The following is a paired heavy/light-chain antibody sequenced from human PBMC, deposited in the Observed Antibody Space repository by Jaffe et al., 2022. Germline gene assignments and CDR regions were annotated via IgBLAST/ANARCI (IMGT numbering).Heavy chain of an antibody. V-gene: IGHV4-39*01. D-gene: IGHD2-2*01. Sequence: QFQLQESGPGLLKPSETLSLTCTVSGGPISNNDFYWGWIRQPPGKGLEWMGNVFYSGTTYYSPSLKSRVTMSADTSRNQFSLKLTSVTAADTAVYYCARLAQYRLFSNYYYYMDVWGKGTTVTVSS. CDR1: GGPISNNDFY. CDR3: ARLAQYRLFSNYYYYMDV. J-gene: IGHJ6*03. CDR2: VFYSGTT.
Light chain of an antibody. CDR3: SSYTTSGTLV. CDR1: SSDIGAYNY. J-gene: IGLJ2*01. Sequence: QSALTQPASVSGSPGQSITISCTGTSSDIGAYNYVSWYQQHPAKAPKLIIYDVTDRPSGVSDRFSGSKSGNTASLTISGLQPEDEADYSCSSYTTSGTLVFGGGTKVTVL. CDR2: DVT. V-gene: IGLV2-14*03.